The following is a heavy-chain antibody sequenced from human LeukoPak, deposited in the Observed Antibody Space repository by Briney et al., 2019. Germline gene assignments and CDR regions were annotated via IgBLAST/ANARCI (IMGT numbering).Heavy chain of an antibody. V-gene: IGHV3-30*09. CDR3: AGSSGYYYYYGMDV. CDR2: ISYDGSNK. CDR1: GFTFSSYA. J-gene: IGHJ6*02. Sequence: PGGSLRLSCAASGFTFSSYAMHWVRQAPGKGLEWVAVISYDGSNKYYADSVKGRFAISRDNSKNMLYLQMNSLRAEDTAVYYCAGSSGYYYYYGMDVWGQGTTVTVSS. D-gene: IGHD6-19*01.